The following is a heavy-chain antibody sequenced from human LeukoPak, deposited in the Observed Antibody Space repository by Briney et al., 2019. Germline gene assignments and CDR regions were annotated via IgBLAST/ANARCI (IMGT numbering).Heavy chain of an antibody. J-gene: IGHJ3*02. Sequence: GESLKISCKGSGYSFTTFWIGWVRQMPGKGLEWMGIIYPGDSDTTYSPSFQGQVTISADKSISTAYLQWSSLKASDSAMYYCGRIPAAGSLKGSFDIWGQGTMVTVSS. CDR1: GYSFTTFW. CDR3: GRIPAAGSLKGSFDI. V-gene: IGHV5-51*01. CDR2: IYPGDSDT. D-gene: IGHD6-13*01.